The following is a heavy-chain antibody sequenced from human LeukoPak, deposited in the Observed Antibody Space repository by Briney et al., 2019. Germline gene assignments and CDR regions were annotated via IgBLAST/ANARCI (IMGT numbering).Heavy chain of an antibody. V-gene: IGHV3-66*01. J-gene: IGHJ4*02. CDR1: GFTVSNNY. Sequence: HSGGSLRLSCAASGFTVSNNYMSWVRQAPGKELEGVSVIYSGGTIYYADSVRGRFTISRDNSKNTLYLQMNSLRVEDTAVYYCATHTTNNCWGQGTLVTVSS. CDR3: ATHTTNNC. D-gene: IGHD1-14*01. CDR2: IYSGGTI.